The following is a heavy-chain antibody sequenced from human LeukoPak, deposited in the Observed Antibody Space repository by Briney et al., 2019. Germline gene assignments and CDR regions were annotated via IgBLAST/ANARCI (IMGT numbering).Heavy chain of an antibody. V-gene: IGHV1-3*01. Sequence: GASVKVSCKASGYTFTSYALHWVRQAPGQGLGWMGWINAGNGNTKYAQKFQGRVTITRDTTASTAYMELSSLRSEDTAVYYGARLESGGEVFDYWGQGTLVTVSS. D-gene: IGHD2-8*02. CDR1: GYTFTSYA. CDR2: INAGNGNT. J-gene: IGHJ4*02. CDR3: ARLESGGEVFDY.